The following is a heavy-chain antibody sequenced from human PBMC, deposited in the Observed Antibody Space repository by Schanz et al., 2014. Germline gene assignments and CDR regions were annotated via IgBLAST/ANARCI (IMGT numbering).Heavy chain of an antibody. J-gene: IGHJ4*02. CDR2: ISGSGGST. CDR1: GCTFSNYG. D-gene: IGHD2-15*01. CDR3: ARDPGGTKTHGL. Sequence: VQLVESGGGVVQPGRSLRLSCAVSGCTFSNYGMGWVRQAPGKGLEWVSAISGSGGSTYYADSVKGRFTISRDNSKNTLYLQMNSLRAEDTAVYYCARDPGGTKTHGLWGQGTLVTVSS. V-gene: IGHV3-23*04.